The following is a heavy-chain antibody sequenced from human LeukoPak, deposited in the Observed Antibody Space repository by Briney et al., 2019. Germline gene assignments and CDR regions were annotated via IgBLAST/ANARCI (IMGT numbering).Heavy chain of an antibody. Sequence: PSETLSLTCTVSGGSISSYYWSWIRQPPGKGLEWIGYIYYSGSTNYNPSLKSRVTISVDTSKNQFSLKLSSVTAADTAVYYCARGLVADFDYWGQGTLVTVSS. CDR2: IYYSGST. D-gene: IGHD2-8*02. CDR3: ARGLVADFDY. CDR1: GGSISSYY. V-gene: IGHV4-59*01. J-gene: IGHJ4*02.